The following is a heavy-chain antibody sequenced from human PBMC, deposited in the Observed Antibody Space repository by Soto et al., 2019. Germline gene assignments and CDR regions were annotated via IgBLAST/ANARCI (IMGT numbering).Heavy chain of an antibody. CDR2: IAGDGRTT. V-gene: IGHV3-74*01. CDR3: ARGVVVYQQLVRGRDRFDP. D-gene: IGHD2-8*02. CDR1: GFTLRSYW. Sequence: EVQLVESGGGLVQPGGSLTLSCAVSGFTLRSYWMHWVRQAPGKGLEWVSRIAGDGRTTNYADSVKGRFTISRGNAKNTVYLHMNSLRVEDRAVYYCARGVVVYQQLVRGRDRFDPWGQVALVTVSS. J-gene: IGHJ5*02.